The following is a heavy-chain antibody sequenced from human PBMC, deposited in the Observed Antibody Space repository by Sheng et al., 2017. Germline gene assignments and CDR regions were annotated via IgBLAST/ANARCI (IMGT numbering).Heavy chain of an antibody. J-gene: IGHJ3*02. Sequence: QVQLVESGGGVVQPGRSLIVSCEASGFMFSSYGMHWVRQAPGKGLEWVAVIWYDGSNRNYADSVRGRFTISRDNSKNTLFLQMNSLRAEDTAVYYCARDRGVVTPIDAFDIWGQGTMVTVSS. D-gene: IGHD2-21*02. CDR3: ARDRGVVTPIDAFDI. CDR1: GFMFSSYG. V-gene: IGHV3-33*01. CDR2: IWYDGSNR.